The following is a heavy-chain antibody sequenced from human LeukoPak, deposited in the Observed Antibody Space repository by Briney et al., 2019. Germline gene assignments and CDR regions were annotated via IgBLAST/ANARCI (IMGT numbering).Heavy chain of an antibody. D-gene: IGHD6-19*01. V-gene: IGHV4-34*01. Sequence: GSLRLSCAASGFTFSKYNMNWVRQPPGKGLEWIGEINHSGSTNYNPSLKSRVTISVDTSKNQFSLKLSSVTAADTAVYYCARVDGSSGWPYWGQGTLVTVSS. CDR3: ARVDGSSGWPY. CDR2: INHSGST. CDR1: GFTFSKYN. J-gene: IGHJ4*02.